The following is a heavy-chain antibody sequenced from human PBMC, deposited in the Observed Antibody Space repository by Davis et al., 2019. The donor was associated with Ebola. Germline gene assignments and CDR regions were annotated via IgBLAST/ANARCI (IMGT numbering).Heavy chain of an antibody. CDR3: ARSFEGLVVVPAALLRYGMDV. J-gene: IGHJ6*02. D-gene: IGHD2-2*01. V-gene: IGHV1-18*01. CDR2: ISAYNGNT. Sequence: ASVKVSCKASGYTFTSYGISWVRQAPGQGLEWMGWISAYNGNTNYAQKLQGRVTMTTDTSTSTAYMELRSLRSDDTAVYYCARSFEGLVVVPAALLRYGMDVWGQGTTVTVSS. CDR1: GYTFTSYG.